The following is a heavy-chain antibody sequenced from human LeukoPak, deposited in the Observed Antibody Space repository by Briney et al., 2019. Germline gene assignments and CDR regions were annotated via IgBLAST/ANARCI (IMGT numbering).Heavy chain of an antibody. CDR2: IYYSGSN. CDR1: GGSISSSSYY. CDR3: ARDRIVGAPYYFDY. J-gene: IGHJ4*02. V-gene: IGHV4-39*07. D-gene: IGHD1-26*01. Sequence: SETLSLTCTVSGGSISSSSYYWGWIRQPPGKGLEWIGSIYYSGSNYYNPSLKSRVTISVDTSKNQFSLKLSSVTAADTAVYYCARDRIVGAPYYFDYWGQGTLVTVSS.